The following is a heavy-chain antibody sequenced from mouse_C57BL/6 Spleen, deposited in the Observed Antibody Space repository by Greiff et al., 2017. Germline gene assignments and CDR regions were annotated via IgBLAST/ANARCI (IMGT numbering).Heavy chain of an antibody. D-gene: IGHD2-5*01. CDR1: GFTFSDYG. J-gene: IGHJ4*01. Sequence: EVQLVESGGGLVKPGGSLKLSCAASGFTFSDYGMHWVRQAPEKGLEWVAYISSGSSTIYYADTVKGRFTISRDNAKNTLFLQMTSLRSEDTAMYYCAVYYSNWDYAMGYWGQGTSVTVSS. CDR3: AVYYSNWDYAMGY. CDR2: ISSGSSTI. V-gene: IGHV5-17*01.